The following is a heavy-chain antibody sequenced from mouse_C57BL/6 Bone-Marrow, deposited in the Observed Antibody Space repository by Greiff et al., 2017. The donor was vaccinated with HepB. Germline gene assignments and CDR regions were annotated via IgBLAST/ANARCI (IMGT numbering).Heavy chain of an antibody. CDR3: AREIWYGPLGY. CDR1: GFTFSSYA. Sequence: EVMLVESGGGLVKPGGSLKLSCAASGFTFSSYAMSWVRQTPEKRLEWVATISDGGSYTYYPDNVKGRFTISRDNAKNNLYLQMSHLKSEDTAMYYCAREIWYGPLGYWGQGTTLTVSS. V-gene: IGHV5-4*01. CDR2: ISDGGSYT. D-gene: IGHD2-10*02. J-gene: IGHJ2*01.